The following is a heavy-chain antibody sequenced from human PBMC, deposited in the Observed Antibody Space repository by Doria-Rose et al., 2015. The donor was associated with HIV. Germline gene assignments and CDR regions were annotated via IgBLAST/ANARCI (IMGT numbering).Heavy chain of an antibody. V-gene: IGHV4-59*01. Sequence: QVQLQESGPGLVKPSETLSLTCSVSGGSISHYYWSWIRQPPGKGLEYIGDIFYTVSANYSPYLKSRVSISIDTSKNRFSLRLSSVTAADTAVYHCARVLSGTYDYWGQGTLVTVSS. D-gene: IGHD1-26*01. CDR3: ARVLSGTYDY. J-gene: IGHJ4*02. CDR2: IFYTVSA. CDR1: GGSISHYY.